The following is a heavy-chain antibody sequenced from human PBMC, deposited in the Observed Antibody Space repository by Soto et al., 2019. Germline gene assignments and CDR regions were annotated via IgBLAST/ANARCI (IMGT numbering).Heavy chain of an antibody. CDR3: ARDMWRVTITAYPDY. Sequence: QVQLVESGGGVVQPGRSLRLSCAASGFTFSSYAMHWVRQAPGKGLEWVAVISYDGSNKYYADSVKGRFTISRDNSKNTLYLQMNSLRAEDTAVYYCARDMWRVTITAYPDYWGQGTLVTVSS. D-gene: IGHD4-4*01. CDR1: GFTFSSYA. CDR2: ISYDGSNK. J-gene: IGHJ4*02. V-gene: IGHV3-30-3*01.